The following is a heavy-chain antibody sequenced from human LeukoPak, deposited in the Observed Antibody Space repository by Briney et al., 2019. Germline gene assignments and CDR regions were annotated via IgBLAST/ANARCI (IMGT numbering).Heavy chain of an antibody. D-gene: IGHD3-22*01. V-gene: IGHV3-23*01. CDR3: AKSLPDYESGGYYPLEEY. CDR2: IDGGGHAT. CDR1: GFTFSSCA. J-gene: IGHJ4*02. Sequence: GGSLRLSCAASGFTFSSCAMGWVRQAPGKGLEWASAIDGGGHATYYADSVKGRFTISRDNSKKTLYLQMNSLRAEDMALYYCAKSLPDYESGGYYPLEEYWGQGTLVTVSS.